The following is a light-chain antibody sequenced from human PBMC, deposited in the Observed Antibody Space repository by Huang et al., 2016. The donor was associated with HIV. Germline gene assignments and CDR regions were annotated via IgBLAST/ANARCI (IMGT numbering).Light chain of an antibody. V-gene: IGKV3-15*01. CDR3: QQYDTWPPLT. J-gene: IGKJ4*01. Sequence: VMTQSPATLSVSPGERATLSCRASESILRNLAWYQQRPGQAPRLLIYGASTRVPTIPDRFSGSGSGTEFTLTISSLQSEDFAVYYCQQYDTWPPLTFGGGTKV. CDR2: GAS. CDR1: ESILRN.